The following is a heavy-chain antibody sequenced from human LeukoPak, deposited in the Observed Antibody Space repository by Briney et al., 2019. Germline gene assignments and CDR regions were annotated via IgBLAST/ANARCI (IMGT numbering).Heavy chain of an antibody. CDR3: ARDQYGDYGGWFDP. D-gene: IGHD4-17*01. J-gene: IGHJ5*02. Sequence: ASETLSLTCAVSGGSISSGGYSWSWIRQPPGKGLEWIGYIYYSGSTYYNPSLKSRVTISVDTSKNQFSLKLSSVTAADTAVYYCARDQYGDYGGWFDPWGQGTLVTVSS. CDR1: GGSISSGGYS. CDR2: IYYSGST. V-gene: IGHV4-30-4*07.